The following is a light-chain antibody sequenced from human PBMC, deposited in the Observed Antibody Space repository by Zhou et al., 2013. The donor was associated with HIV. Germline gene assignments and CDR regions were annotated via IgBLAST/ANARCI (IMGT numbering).Light chain of an antibody. J-gene: IGKJ1*01. V-gene: IGKV2-30*02. Sequence: DVVMTQSPLSLPVTLGQPASISCRSSQSLVHSNGDTYLTWFHQRPGQSPRCLIYKVSNRGSGVPDRFSGSGSGTDFTLKISRVEAEDVGIYYCMQATNWWTFGQGTKVEVK. CDR2: KVS. CDR1: QSLVHSNGDTY. CDR3: MQATNWWT.